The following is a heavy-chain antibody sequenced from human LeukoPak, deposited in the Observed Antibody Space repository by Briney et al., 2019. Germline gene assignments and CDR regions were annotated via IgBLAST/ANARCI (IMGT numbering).Heavy chain of an antibody. V-gene: IGHV3-11*06. CDR1: GFTFTNAW. J-gene: IGHJ4*02. Sequence: GGSLRLSCAASGFTFTNAWMSWIRQAPGKGLEWVSVISTSGGHTHYADSVKGRFTISRDNAKNSLYLQMNSLRAEDTAVYYCARNPGPGTLDNWGQGTLVTVSS. D-gene: IGHD6-13*01. CDR3: ARNPGPGTLDN. CDR2: ISTSGGHT.